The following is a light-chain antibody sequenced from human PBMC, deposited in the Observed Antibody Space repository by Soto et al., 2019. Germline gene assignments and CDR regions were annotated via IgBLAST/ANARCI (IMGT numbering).Light chain of an antibody. CDR1: QSVSSY. V-gene: IGKV3-11*01. J-gene: IGKJ4*02. CDR3: QQRSNWPG. Sequence: EIVLTQSPATLSLSPGERATLSCRASQSVSSYLAWYQQKPGQAPRLLIYDASNRATGIPARFSGSGSGTDFTLTISSLEPEDVAVYYCQQRSNWPGFGGGTKVAIK. CDR2: DAS.